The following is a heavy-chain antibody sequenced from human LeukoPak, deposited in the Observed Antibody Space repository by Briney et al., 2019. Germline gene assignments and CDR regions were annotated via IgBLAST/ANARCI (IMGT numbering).Heavy chain of an antibody. CDR2: IYTSGST. D-gene: IGHD3-10*01. CDR1: GGSISTYY. V-gene: IGHV4-4*07. J-gene: IGHJ5*02. Sequence: KPSETLSLTCTVSGGSISTYYWSWIRQPAGKGLEWIGRIYTSGSTNYNPSLKSRVTMSVDTSKNQFSLKLSSVTAADTAVYYCARGPYLGSGSSNGLDPWGQGTLVTVSS. CDR3: ARGPYLGSGSSNGLDP.